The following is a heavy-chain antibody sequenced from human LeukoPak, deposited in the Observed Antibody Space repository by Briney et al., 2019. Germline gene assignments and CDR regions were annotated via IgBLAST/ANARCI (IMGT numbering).Heavy chain of an antibody. Sequence: GESLKISCKVSVNSFTNYWIAWVRQMPGKRLEWMGVIYPGDSDTRYSPSFQGQVTITADKSINTDYLQWSSLKALDTAMYYCARWGEQQLTCCLYYRGQGTLVTVSS. CDR3: ARWGEQQLTCCLYY. V-gene: IGHV5-51*03. CDR2: IYPGDSDT. D-gene: IGHD6-13*01. CDR1: VNSFTNYW. J-gene: IGHJ4*02.